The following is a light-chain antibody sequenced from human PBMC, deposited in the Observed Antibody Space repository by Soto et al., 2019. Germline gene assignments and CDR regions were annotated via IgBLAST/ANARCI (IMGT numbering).Light chain of an antibody. V-gene: IGLV2-14*01. J-gene: IGLJ1*01. CDR3: SSYTRSSTSYV. CDR1: SSDVGGYNY. CDR2: EVS. Sequence: QSALTQPASVSGSPGQSITISCTGTSSDVGGYNYVSWYQQHPGKAPKLMICEVSNRPSRVSNRFSGSKSGNTASLTISGLQAEDEADYYCSSYTRSSTSYVFGTGTKVTVL.